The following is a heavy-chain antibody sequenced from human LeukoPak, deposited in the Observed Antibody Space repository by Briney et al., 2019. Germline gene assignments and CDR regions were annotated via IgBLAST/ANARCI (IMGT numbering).Heavy chain of an antibody. D-gene: IGHD4-23*01. J-gene: IGHJ5*02. V-gene: IGHV1-8*03. CDR3: ARCPNKSDGGNSGSAWFDP. CDR2: MNPNRGKT. Sequence: EASVKVSCKASGYTFTTYDINWVRQAPGQGLEWMGWMNPNRGKTNYAQKFQGKVTITRNTSISTAYMELSSLRSEDTAVYYCARCPNKSDGGNSGSAWFDPWGQGTLVTVSS. CDR1: GYTFTTYD.